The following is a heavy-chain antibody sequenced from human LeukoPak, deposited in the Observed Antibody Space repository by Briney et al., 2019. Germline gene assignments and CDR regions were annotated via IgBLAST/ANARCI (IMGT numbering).Heavy chain of an antibody. J-gene: IGHJ4*02. V-gene: IGHV3-21*01. CDR3: ARGTNWSPLDFDY. CDR1: GFSFSDSV. CDR2: ISGSGGST. Sequence: GKSLRLSCVASGFSFSDSVIHWVRQAPGKGLEWVSAISGSGGSTYYADSVKGRFTISRDNAKNSLYLQMNSLRAEDTAVYYCARGTNWSPLDFDYWGQGTLVTVSS. D-gene: IGHD1-20*01.